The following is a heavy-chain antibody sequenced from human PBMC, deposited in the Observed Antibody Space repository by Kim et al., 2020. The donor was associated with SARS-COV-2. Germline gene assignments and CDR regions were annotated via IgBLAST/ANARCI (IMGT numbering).Heavy chain of an antibody. Sequence: GGSLRLSCAASGLAFSSYWMFWVRQPPGKRLLWVSHIKGDGSATVYADSVKGRFTVSRDNAKNTLYLQLSTLRAEDTAVYYCATGNNWSFDYWGPGTLVT. D-gene: IGHD1-1*01. J-gene: IGHJ4*02. V-gene: IGHV3-74*01. CDR3: ATGNNWSFDY. CDR2: IKGDGSAT. CDR1: GLAFSSYW.